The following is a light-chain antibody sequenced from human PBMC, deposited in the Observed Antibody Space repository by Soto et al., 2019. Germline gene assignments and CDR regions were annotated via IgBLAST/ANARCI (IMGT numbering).Light chain of an antibody. Sequence: QSVLTQPPSASGTPGQRVTISCSGSSSNIESNTVTWFQQLPGTAPKLLIYTNDQRPSGVPDRFYVSKSGTSACLAISGLQCDYEVEYFCAAWDDTLNGPVFCGGTNLTV. CDR2: TND. V-gene: IGLV1-44*01. J-gene: IGLJ2*01. CDR1: SSNIESNT. CDR3: AAWDDTLNGPV.